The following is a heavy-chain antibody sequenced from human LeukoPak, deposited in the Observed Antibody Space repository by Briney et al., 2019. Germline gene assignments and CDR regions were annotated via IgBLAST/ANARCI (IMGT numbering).Heavy chain of an antibody. J-gene: IGHJ5*02. Sequence: SETLSLTCTVSGYSISSNYYWGWIRQPPGKGLEWIGSIYHSGSTYYNPSLKSRVTISVDTSKNQFSLKLSSVTAADTAVYYCARDLGVHNCGSCYSWFDPWGQGTLVTVSS. V-gene: IGHV4-38-2*02. D-gene: IGHD2-15*01. CDR2: IYHSGST. CDR3: ARDLGVHNCGSCYSWFDP. CDR1: GYSISSNYY.